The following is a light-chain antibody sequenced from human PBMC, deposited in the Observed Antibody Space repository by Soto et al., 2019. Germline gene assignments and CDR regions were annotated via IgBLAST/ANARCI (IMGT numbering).Light chain of an antibody. CDR2: AAS. CDR3: QQAGGLPLT. V-gene: IGKV1-12*01. CDR1: QGIDTY. J-gene: IGKJ4*01. Sequence: DIQMTQSPSSVSASVGDRVTITCRASQGIDTYLAWYQQKPGKAPNLLIYAASNLEIGVSSRFSGSGSGTEFTLTISSLQPEDFATYYCQQAGGLPLTFGGGTRVETK.